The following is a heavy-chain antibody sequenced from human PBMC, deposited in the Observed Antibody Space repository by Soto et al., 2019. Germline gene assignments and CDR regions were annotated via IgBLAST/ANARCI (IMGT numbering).Heavy chain of an antibody. V-gene: IGHV3-11*01. CDR3: ARDLGYYDSSGYFDY. Sequence: GGSLRLSCAASGFTFSDYYMSWIRRAPGKGLEWVSYISSSDSIIYYSDSVKGRFIISRDNAKNSLYLQMNSLRAEDTAVYYCARDLGYYDSSGYFDYWGQGTLVTVSS. J-gene: IGHJ4*02. CDR1: GFTFSDYY. CDR2: ISSSDSII. D-gene: IGHD3-22*01.